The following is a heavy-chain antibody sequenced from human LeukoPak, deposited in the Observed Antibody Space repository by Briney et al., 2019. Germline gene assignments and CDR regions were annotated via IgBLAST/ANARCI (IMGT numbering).Heavy chain of an antibody. Sequence: GGSLRLSCAASGFTFSNFAMSWVRQAPGKGLEWVSGISGSGGMTYYADSVKGRLTISRDNSKNTLYLQMNSLRAEDTAVYYCAKPPPVTMVRGVPRDVWGKGTTVTVSS. D-gene: IGHD3-10*01. V-gene: IGHV3-23*01. CDR2: ISGSGGMT. CDR3: AKPPPVTMVRGVPRDV. J-gene: IGHJ6*04. CDR1: GFTFSNFA.